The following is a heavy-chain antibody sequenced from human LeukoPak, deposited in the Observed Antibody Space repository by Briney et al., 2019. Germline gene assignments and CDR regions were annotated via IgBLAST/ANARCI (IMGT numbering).Heavy chain of an antibody. CDR2: ISGSGGSI. V-gene: IGHV3-48*03. CDR1: GFTFISYD. CDR3: ATSSSWYFLEY. D-gene: IGHD6-13*01. J-gene: IGHJ4*02. Sequence: GGSLRLSCAASGFTFISYDMNWVRQAPGKGLEWVSYISGSGGSIYYTDSVKGRFTISRDNAKNSLYLQMNSLRSEDTALYYCATSSSWYFLEYWGQGTLVTVSS.